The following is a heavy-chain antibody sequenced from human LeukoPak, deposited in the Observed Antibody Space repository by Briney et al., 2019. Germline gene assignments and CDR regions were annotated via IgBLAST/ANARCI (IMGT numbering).Heavy chain of an antibody. V-gene: IGHV3-21*01. Sequence: GGSLRLSCAASGFTLSSYSMNWVRQAPGKGLEWVSSISSSSSYIYYADSVKGRFTISRDNAKNSLYLQMNSLRAEGTAVYYCARSSSPNWFDPWGQGTLVTVSS. D-gene: IGHD6-13*01. CDR1: GFTLSSYS. J-gene: IGHJ5*02. CDR2: ISSSSSYI. CDR3: ARSSSPNWFDP.